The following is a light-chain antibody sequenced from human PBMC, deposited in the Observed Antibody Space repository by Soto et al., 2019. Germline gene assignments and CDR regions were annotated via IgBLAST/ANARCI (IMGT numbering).Light chain of an antibody. V-gene: IGKV4-1*01. CDR2: WAS. Sequence: DIVMTQSPDSLAVSLGERATINCKSSQSVLYSSNNKNYLAWYQHKPGQPPKLLIYWASTLESGVPDRFSGSVSATYFPLTSSILHAEDVAVFYCQQYYSNRYTFGQGTKLEIK. J-gene: IGKJ2*01. CDR1: QSVLYSSNNKNY. CDR3: QQYYSNRYT.